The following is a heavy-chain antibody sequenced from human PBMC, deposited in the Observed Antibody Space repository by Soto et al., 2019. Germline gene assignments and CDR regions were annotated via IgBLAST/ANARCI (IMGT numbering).Heavy chain of an antibody. D-gene: IGHD5-12*01. CDR1: GGSVSSGAYY. CDR2: IYYSGST. Sequence: PSETLSLTCTVSGGSVSSGAYYWTWIRQRPGKGLEWIGYIYYSGSTYYSPPLKSRLSISLDTSKNQFSLRLSSVTAADTAMYYCARARLRAVYAFDIWGQGTMVTVSS. V-gene: IGHV4-31*03. J-gene: IGHJ3*02. CDR3: ARARLRAVYAFDI.